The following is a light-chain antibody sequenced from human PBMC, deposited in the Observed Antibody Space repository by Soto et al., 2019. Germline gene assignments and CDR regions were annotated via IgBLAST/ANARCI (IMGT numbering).Light chain of an antibody. V-gene: IGKV3-11*01. CDR2: DAS. CDR3: QTSSSRSQYT. CDR1: QSVSSY. J-gene: IGKJ2*01. Sequence: EIVLTQSPATLSLSPGERATLSCRASQSVSSYLAWYQQKPGQAPRLLIYDASNRANGLPARFSGSGSGTDLTLAHSILESEDFEDYYCQTSSSRSQYTFGQGTRQEIK.